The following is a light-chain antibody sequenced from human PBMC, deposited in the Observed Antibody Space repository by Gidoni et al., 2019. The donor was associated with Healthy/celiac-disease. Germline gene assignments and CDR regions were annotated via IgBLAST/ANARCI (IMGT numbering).Light chain of an antibody. Sequence: HSALTQPAPVSGSHVRSTTISCTGTSSDVGRYNLVSWYQQHPGKAPKLMIYDGSNRPPGVSNRVSCSKSGKTASLTISGLQAEDEADYYCCSYAGSSTCVVFGGGTKLTV. CDR3: CSYAGSSTCVV. CDR2: DGS. V-gene: IGLV2-23*01. CDR1: SSDVGRYNL. J-gene: IGLJ2*01.